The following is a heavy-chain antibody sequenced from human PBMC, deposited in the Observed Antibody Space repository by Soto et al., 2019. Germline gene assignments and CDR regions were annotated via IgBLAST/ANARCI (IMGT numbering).Heavy chain of an antibody. CDR1: GGSISSSSYY. J-gene: IGHJ6*02. CDR3: ARDQVGYDILTGYSYYYYHYGMDV. Sequence: PSETLSLTCTVSGGSISSSSYYWGWIRQPPGKGLEWIGSIYYSGSTYYNPSLKSRVTISVDTSKNQFSLKLSSVTAADTAVYYCARDQVGYDILTGYSYYYYHYGMDVWGQGTTVTVSS. D-gene: IGHD3-9*01. V-gene: IGHV4-39*07. CDR2: IYYSGST.